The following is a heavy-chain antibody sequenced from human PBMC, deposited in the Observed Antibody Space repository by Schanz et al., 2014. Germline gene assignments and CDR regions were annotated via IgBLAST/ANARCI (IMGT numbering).Heavy chain of an antibody. Sequence: EVQLVESGGGLVQPGGSLRLSCAASGFTVSSKYMNWVRQAPGKGPEWVSVIFGGGSTYYADSVKGRFTISRDNSKNTLSLQMNSLRDEDTAVYYCVRNSGYGGFGWSQYHYYGMDVWGQGTAVTVSS. V-gene: IGHV3-66*01. CDR3: VRNSGYGGFGWSQYHYYGMDV. D-gene: IGHD3-16*01. CDR2: IFGGGST. CDR1: GFTVSSKY. J-gene: IGHJ6*02.